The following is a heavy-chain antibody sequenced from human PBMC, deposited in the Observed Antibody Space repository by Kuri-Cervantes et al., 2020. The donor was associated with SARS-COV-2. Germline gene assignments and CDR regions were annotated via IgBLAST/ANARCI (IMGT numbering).Heavy chain of an antibody. CDR1: GFTFSSYS. V-gene: IGHV3-23*01. CDR2: ISGSGDDT. J-gene: IGHJ4*02. D-gene: IGHD3-16*01. Sequence: GVSLRLSCAASGFTFSSYSMNWVRQAPGKGLEWVSSISGSGDDTHYADSVKGRFTISRDISKNTLYLQMNSLRAEDTAVYYCTSVHEMGVVFDWGQGTLVTVSS. CDR3: TSVHEMGVVFD.